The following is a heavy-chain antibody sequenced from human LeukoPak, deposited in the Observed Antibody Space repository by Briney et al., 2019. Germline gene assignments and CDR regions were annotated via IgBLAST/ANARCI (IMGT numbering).Heavy chain of an antibody. D-gene: IGHD3-3*01. CDR2: INTYNNNT. J-gene: IGHJ4*02. V-gene: IGHV1-18*01. Sequence: ASVKVSCKASGYIFTTYGISWVRQVPGQGLEWMGWINTYNNNTNYVQKLQDRVTMTTDTSTSTAYMELRSLRSDDTAVYYCARGASYYDFWSGSEQYYFDYWGQGTLVT. CDR1: GYIFTTYG. CDR3: ARGASYYDFWSGSEQYYFDY.